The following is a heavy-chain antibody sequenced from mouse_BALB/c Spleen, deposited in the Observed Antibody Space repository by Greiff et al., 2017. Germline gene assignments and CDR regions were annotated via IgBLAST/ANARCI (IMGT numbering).Heavy chain of an antibody. CDR2: ISSGGST. D-gene: IGHD2-14*01. CDR1: GFTFSSYA. J-gene: IGHJ2*01. CDR3: ARASGYDDYFDY. Sequence: DVMLVESGGGLVKPGGSLKLSCAASGFTFSSYAMSWVRQTPEKRLEWVASISSGGSTYYPDSVKGRFTISRDNARNILYLQMSSLRSEDTAMYYCARASGYDDYFDYWGQGTTLTVSS. V-gene: IGHV5-6-5*01.